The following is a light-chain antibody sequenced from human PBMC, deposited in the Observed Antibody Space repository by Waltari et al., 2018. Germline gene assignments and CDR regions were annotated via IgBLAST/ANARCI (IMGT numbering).Light chain of an antibody. Sequence: DIQMTQSPSTLSTSVGDTITNTCRASQSISNYLAWYQQKPGKAPKLLIYKASSSGSGVPSRFSGSGSGTEFTLTISSLQPDDFATYYCQQYNTYSSFGQGTKLEIK. CDR2: KAS. CDR1: QSISNY. CDR3: QQYNTYSS. J-gene: IGKJ2*03. V-gene: IGKV1-5*03.